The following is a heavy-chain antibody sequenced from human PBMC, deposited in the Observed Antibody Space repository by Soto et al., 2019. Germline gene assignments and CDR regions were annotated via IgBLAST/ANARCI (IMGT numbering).Heavy chain of an antibody. V-gene: IGHV5-51*01. CDR2: IYPGDSDT. D-gene: IGHD2-21*02. CDR3: ASWLRSGNSDEYFQH. J-gene: IGHJ1*01. Sequence: GESLKISCKGSGYSFTSYWIGWVRQMPGKGLEWMGIIYPGDSDTRYSPSFQGQVTISADKSISTAYLQWSGLKASDTAMYYCASWLRSGNSDEYFQHWGQGTLVTSP. CDR1: GYSFTSYW.